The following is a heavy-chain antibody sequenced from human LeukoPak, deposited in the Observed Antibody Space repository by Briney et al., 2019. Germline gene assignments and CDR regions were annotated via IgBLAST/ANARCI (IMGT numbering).Heavy chain of an antibody. CDR2: IYYSGST. CDR1: GGSISSSTYY. J-gene: IGHJ6*03. CDR3: ARLSWYVEHYYYMDV. D-gene: IGHD6-13*01. Sequence: SSETLSLTCTVSGGSISSSTYYWGWIRQPPGKGLEWIGTIYYSGSTNYNPSLKSRVTISVDTSKNQFSLKLSSVTAADTAVYYCARLSWYVEHYYYMDVWGKGTTVTVSS. V-gene: IGHV4-39*07.